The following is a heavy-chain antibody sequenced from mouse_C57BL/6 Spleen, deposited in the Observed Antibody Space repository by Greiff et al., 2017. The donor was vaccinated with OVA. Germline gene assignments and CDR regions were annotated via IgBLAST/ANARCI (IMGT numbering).Heavy chain of an antibody. J-gene: IGHJ1*03. CDR2: ISSGSSTI. CDR3: ASPPRLYGTSAGYFDV. V-gene: IGHV5-17*01. CDR1: GFTFSDYG. D-gene: IGHD1-1*01. Sequence: EVQRVESGGGLVKPGGSLKLSCAASGFTFSDYGMHWVRQAPEKGLEWVAYISSGSSTIYYADTVKGRFTFSRDNATNTLFLQMTSLRSEDTSMYYYASPPRLYGTSAGYFDVWGTGTTVTVSS.